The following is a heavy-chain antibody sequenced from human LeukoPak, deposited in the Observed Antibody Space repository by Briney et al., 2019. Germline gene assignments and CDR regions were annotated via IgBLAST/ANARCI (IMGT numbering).Heavy chain of an antibody. CDR2: ISGSGVST. Sequence: GGSLRLSCAASGFTFSNYAMIWVRRAPGKGLEWVSAISGSGVSTNDADSVKGRFTISRDNSKNTLYLQMNSLGAEDTAVYYCAEDYGNYDTSGLGAFDVWGQGTMVTVSS. D-gene: IGHD3-22*01. CDR1: GFTFSNYA. V-gene: IGHV3-23*01. CDR3: AEDYGNYDTSGLGAFDV. J-gene: IGHJ3*01.